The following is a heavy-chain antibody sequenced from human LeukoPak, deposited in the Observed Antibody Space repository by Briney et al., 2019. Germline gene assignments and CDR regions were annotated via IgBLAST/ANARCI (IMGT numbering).Heavy chain of an antibody. CDR2: IYPGDSDI. V-gene: IGHV5-51*01. Sequence: GESLKISCQTSGYNFMKYWIAWVRPVPGKGLEWMGIIYPGDSDIRYSPSFQGQVTISADESITTAYLQWSSLKASDTAIYYCARHFGYRGYDGDYWGQGTLVTVSS. D-gene: IGHD5-12*01. J-gene: IGHJ4*02. CDR1: GYNFMKYW. CDR3: ARHFGYRGYDGDY.